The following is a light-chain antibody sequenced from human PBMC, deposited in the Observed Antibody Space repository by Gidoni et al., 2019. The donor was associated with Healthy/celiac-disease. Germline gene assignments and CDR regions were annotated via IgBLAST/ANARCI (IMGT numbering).Light chain of an antibody. J-gene: IGKJ2*01. V-gene: IGKV3-15*01. Sequence: EIVMTQSPATLSMSPGESATLSCRASQSVSSNLAWYQHKPGQAPRRLIYGASTRATGIPDRFSGSGSGTEFTLTISSLQSEDFAVYYCQQYNNWPSMYTFGQGTKLEIK. CDR3: QQYNNWPSMYT. CDR2: GAS. CDR1: QSVSSN.